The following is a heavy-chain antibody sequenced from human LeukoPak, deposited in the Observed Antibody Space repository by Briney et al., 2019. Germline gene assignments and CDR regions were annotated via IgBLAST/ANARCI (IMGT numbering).Heavy chain of an antibody. J-gene: IGHJ4*02. D-gene: IGHD3-10*01. CDR1: GFTFDDYA. CDR3: ARGDLWLGH. Sequence: GRSLRLSCAASGFTFDDYAMHWVRQAPGKGLEWVSGISWNSGSIGYADSVKGRFTISRDNAKNSLYLQMNSLRVEDTAVYYCARGDLWLGHWGQGSLVTVSS. CDR2: ISWNSGSI. V-gene: IGHV3-9*01.